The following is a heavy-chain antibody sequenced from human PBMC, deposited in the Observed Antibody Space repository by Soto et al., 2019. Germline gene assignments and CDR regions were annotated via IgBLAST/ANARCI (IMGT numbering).Heavy chain of an antibody. Sequence: GESLKISCKGSGYSFTSYWIGWVRQMPGKGLEWMGIIYPGDSDTRYSPSFQGQVTISADKSISTAYLQWSSLKASDTAMYYCAREVVVAATGPAFDIWGQGTMVTVSS. V-gene: IGHV5-51*01. CDR2: IYPGDSDT. CDR1: GYSFTSYW. CDR3: AREVVVAATGPAFDI. D-gene: IGHD2-15*01. J-gene: IGHJ3*02.